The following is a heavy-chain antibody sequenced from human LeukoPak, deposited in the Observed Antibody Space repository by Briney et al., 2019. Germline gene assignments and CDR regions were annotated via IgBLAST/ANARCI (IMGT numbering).Heavy chain of an antibody. D-gene: IGHD6-19*01. CDR3: ARESASSGWSAAFDI. Sequence: GGSLRLSCAASGFTFSSYSMNWVRQAPGKGLEWVSSISSSSYIYYADSVKGRFTISRDNAKNSLYLQMNSLRAKDTAVYYCARESASSGWSAAFDIWGQGTMVTVSS. CDR1: GFTFSSYS. CDR2: ISSSSYI. V-gene: IGHV3-21*01. J-gene: IGHJ3*02.